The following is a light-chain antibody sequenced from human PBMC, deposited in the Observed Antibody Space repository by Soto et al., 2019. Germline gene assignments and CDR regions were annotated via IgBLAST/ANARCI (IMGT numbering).Light chain of an antibody. V-gene: IGKV1-39*01. CDR3: QQTYINPQT. J-gene: IGKJ1*01. CDR2: AAS. CDR1: QDISNY. Sequence: DIQMTQSPSSLSASVGDRVTITCQASQDISNYLNWYQQKPGKAPRLLIYAASNLQSGVPSRFSGSGSGTDFTLTISNLQPEDFATYFCQQTYINPQTFGQGTKVDIK.